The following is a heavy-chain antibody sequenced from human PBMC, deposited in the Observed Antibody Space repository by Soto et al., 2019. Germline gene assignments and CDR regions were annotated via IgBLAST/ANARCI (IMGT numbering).Heavy chain of an antibody. V-gene: IGHV4-30-4*01. CDR1: GGSISSGDYY. CDR2: IYYSGST. CDR3: ARDISDYYDSSGGLVFDY. D-gene: IGHD3-22*01. J-gene: IGHJ4*02. Sequence: LSLTCTVSGGSISSGDYYWSWIRQPPGKGLEWIGYIYYSGSTYYNPSLKSRVTISVDTSKNQFSLKLSSVTAADTAVYYCARDISDYYDSSGGLVFDYWGQGTLVTVSS.